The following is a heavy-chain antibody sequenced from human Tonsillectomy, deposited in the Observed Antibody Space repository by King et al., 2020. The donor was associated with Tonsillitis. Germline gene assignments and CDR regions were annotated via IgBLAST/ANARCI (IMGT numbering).Heavy chain of an antibody. CDR1: GFTFVDYA. V-gene: IGHV3-49*05. CDR2: IRSKVYGGTT. Sequence: VQLVESGGGLVKPGRSLRLSCTASGFTFVDYAMSCFRQAPGKGLEWVVCIRSKVYGGTTEYAASVKGRVTISRDDSKSIAYLQMNSLKTEDTAVYYCTRVVGDFWSGYLFDYWGQGTLVTVSS. J-gene: IGHJ4*02. CDR3: TRVVGDFWSGYLFDY. D-gene: IGHD3-3*01.